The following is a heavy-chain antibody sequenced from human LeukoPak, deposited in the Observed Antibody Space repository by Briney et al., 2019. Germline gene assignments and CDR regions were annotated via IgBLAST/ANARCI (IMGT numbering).Heavy chain of an antibody. CDR2: INPNSGGT. Sequence: ASVKVSCKASGYIFTDYYMHWVRQAPGQELGWMGRINPNSGGTNYAQKFQGRVTMTRDTSISTAYMELSSLRSEDTATYYCARGGGIIVVTDEAYDYWGQGTLVTVSS. CDR1: GYIFTDYY. CDR3: ARGGGIIVVTDEAYDY. D-gene: IGHD2-2*01. J-gene: IGHJ4*02. V-gene: IGHV1/OR15-1*04.